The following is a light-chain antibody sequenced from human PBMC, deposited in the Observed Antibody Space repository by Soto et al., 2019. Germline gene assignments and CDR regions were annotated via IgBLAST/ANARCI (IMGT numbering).Light chain of an antibody. Sequence: DIVMTQSPLSLPVTPGEPASISCRSSQSLLHSNGYNYLDWYMQKPGQSPQLLIYLGSNRASGVPDRFSGSGSGTEFTLKVSKVEAEDVGVYYCMKALQTWPLGQGTKVDIK. V-gene: IGKV2-28*01. CDR2: LGS. CDR1: QSLLHSNGYNY. CDR3: MKALQTWP. J-gene: IGKJ1*01.